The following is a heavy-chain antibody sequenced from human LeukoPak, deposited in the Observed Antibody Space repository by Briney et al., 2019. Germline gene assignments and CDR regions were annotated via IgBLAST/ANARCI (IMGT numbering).Heavy chain of an antibody. CDR1: GGTFSSYA. V-gene: IGHV1-69*05. CDR2: IIPIFDTA. J-gene: IGHJ5*02. Sequence: SVKVSCKASGGTFSSYAISWVRQAPGQGLEWMGGIIPIFDTANYAQKFQGRVTMTRDMSTGTVYLELSSLRFDDTAVYYCARGHGSGSTNWFDPWGQGTLVTVSS. CDR3: ARGHGSGSTNWFDP. D-gene: IGHD3-10*01.